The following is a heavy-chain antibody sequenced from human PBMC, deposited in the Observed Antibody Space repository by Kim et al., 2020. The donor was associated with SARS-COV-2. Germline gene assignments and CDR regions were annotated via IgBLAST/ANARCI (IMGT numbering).Heavy chain of an antibody. CDR3: ARSAVAGTEHFDC. CDR2: IYHSGST. D-gene: IGHD6-19*01. CDR1: GGSISSSNW. Sequence: SETLSLTCAVSGGSISSSNWWSWVRQPPGKGLEWIGEIYHSGSTNYNPSLKSRVTISVDKSKNQFSLKLSSVTAADTAVYDCARSAVAGTEHFDCWGQGTLVTVSS. V-gene: IGHV4-4*02. J-gene: IGHJ4*02.